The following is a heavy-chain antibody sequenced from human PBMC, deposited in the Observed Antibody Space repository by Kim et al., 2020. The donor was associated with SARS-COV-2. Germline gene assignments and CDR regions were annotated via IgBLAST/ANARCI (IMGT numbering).Heavy chain of an antibody. D-gene: IGHD2-2*01. CDR2: IYYSGST. CDR3: ARRTSGYCSSTSCRGGAFDY. V-gene: IGHV4-31*03. Sequence: SETLSLTCTVSGGSISSGGYYWSWIRQHPGKGLEWIGYIYYSGSTYYNPSLKSRVTISVDTSKNQFSLMLSSVTAADTGVYYCARRTSGYCSSTSCRGGAFDYWGQRTLVTVSS. J-gene: IGHJ4*02. CDR1: GGSISSGGYY.